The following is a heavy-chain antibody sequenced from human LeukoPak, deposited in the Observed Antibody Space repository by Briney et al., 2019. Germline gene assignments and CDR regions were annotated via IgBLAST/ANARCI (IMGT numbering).Heavy chain of an antibody. Sequence: PSETLSLTCAVYGGSFSGYYWSWIRQPPGKGLEWIGEINHSGSTNYNPSLKSRVTISVDTSKNQFSLKLSSVTAADTAVYYCAGDYYDSSGYADYWGQGTLVTVSS. J-gene: IGHJ4*02. D-gene: IGHD3-22*01. V-gene: IGHV4-34*01. CDR1: GGSFSGYY. CDR3: AGDYYDSSGYADY. CDR2: INHSGST.